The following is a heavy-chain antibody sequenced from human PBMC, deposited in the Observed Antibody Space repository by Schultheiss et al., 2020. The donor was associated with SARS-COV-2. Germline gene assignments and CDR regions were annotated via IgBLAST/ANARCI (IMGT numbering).Heavy chain of an antibody. D-gene: IGHD2-21*02. CDR3: AKDQYCGGDCYPPRDYYYGMDV. Sequence: VGSLRLSCAPSGFRFSDHYMDWVRQAPGRGLEWVSGLSGSGGSTYYADSVKGRFTISRDNSKNTLYLQMNSLRAEDTAVYYCAKDQYCGGDCYPPRDYYYGMDVWGQGTTVTVSS. J-gene: IGHJ6*02. CDR2: LSGSGGST. CDR1: GFRFSDHY. V-gene: IGHV3-23*01.